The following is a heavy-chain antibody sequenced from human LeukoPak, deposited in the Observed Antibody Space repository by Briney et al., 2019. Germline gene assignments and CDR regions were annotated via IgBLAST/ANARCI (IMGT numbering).Heavy chain of an antibody. CDR3: ARAGSGSGWYFDY. V-gene: IGHV1-18*01. D-gene: IGHD6-19*01. J-gene: IGHJ4*02. CDR2: ISAYNGNT. CDR1: GYTFTSYG. Sequence: ASVKLSCKASGYTFTSYGNSWVRQGPGQGLGWMGWISAYNGNTRYAQKFQGRVAMTTDTSTTTAYMELRGLRFNDTAVYYCARAGSGSGWYFDYWGQGTLVTVSS.